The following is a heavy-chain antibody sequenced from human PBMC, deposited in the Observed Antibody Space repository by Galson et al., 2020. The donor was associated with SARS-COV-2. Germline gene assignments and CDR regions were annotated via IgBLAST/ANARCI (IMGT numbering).Heavy chain of an antibody. CDR1: GFSFNNYG. D-gene: IGHD1-7*01. CDR2: ISYEGSKT. J-gene: IGHJ6*03. CDR3: AIRGGPFELSFYYYMDV. V-gene: IGHV3-30*03. Sequence: GGSLRLSCTASGFSFNNYGMYWVRQAPGKGLEWVAGISYEGSKTYYSDSAEGRFTISKDNSKNAVYLQMNSLRPEDTAVYYCAIRGGPFELSFYYYMDVWGKGTTVTVSS.